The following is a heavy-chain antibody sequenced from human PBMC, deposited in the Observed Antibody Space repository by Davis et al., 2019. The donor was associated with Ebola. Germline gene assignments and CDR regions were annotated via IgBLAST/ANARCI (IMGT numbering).Heavy chain of an antibody. J-gene: IGHJ2*01. CDR3: ARDSYYDTSGDYWYFDL. CDR1: GFGFNIYN. D-gene: IGHD3-22*01. V-gene: IGHV3-21*01. CDR2: ISSAGGYI. Sequence: PGGSLRLSCAASGFGFNIYNMNWVRHVPGKGLEWVSSISSAGGYIYYADSVKGRFFISRDNAQSSLSLQMNSLRPDDTAIYYCARDSYYDTSGDYWYFDLWGRGTLVTVSS.